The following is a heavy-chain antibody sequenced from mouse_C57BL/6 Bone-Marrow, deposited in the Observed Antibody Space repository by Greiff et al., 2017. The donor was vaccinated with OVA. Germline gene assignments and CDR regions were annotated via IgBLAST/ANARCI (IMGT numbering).Heavy chain of an antibody. Sequence: VQLQQSGPGLVQPSQSLSITCTVSGFSLTSYGVHWVRQSPGKGLEWLGVIWSGGSTAYNAAFISRLSISKDNSKSQVFFKMNSLQADDTAIYYCANPYDYDGFAYWGQGTLVTVSA. CDR3: ANPYDYDGFAY. J-gene: IGHJ3*01. V-gene: IGHV2-2*01. D-gene: IGHD2-4*01. CDR2: IWSGGST. CDR1: GFSLTSYG.